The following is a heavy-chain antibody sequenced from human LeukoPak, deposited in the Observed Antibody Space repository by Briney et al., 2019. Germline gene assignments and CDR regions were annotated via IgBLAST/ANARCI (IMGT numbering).Heavy chain of an antibody. D-gene: IGHD5-24*01. CDR2: ISSSSSYI. CDR3: AKDQDRDGYNPGDY. V-gene: IGHV3-21*01. Sequence: GGSLRLSCAASGFTFGSYSMNWVRQAPGKGLEWVSSISSSSSYIYYADSVKGRFTISRDNAKNSLYLQMNSLRAEDTAVYYCAKDQDRDGYNPGDYWGQGTLVTVSS. J-gene: IGHJ4*02. CDR1: GFTFGSYS.